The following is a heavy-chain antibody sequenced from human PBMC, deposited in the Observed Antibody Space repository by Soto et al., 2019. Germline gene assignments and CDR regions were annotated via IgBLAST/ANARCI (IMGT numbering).Heavy chain of an antibody. CDR3: ATQIAVTGGYFDN. J-gene: IGHJ4*02. CDR1: GGSIGTSF. D-gene: IGHD6-19*01. CDR2: IYYSGST. Sequence: PSETLSLTCTVSGGSIGTSFWNRIRQPPGKGLEWIGYIYYSGSTNYNPSLKSRVTISVDTSRDQFSLKLSSVTAADTAVYYCATQIAVTGGYFDNWGQGILVTVSS. V-gene: IGHV4-59*08.